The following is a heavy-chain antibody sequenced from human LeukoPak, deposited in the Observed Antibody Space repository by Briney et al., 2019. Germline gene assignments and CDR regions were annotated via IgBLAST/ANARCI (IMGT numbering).Heavy chain of an antibody. CDR3: AREGIAGGYFDY. CDR1: GGSFSGYY. CDR2: INHSGST. V-gene: IGHV4-34*01. J-gene: IGHJ4*02. Sequence: SETLSLTCAVYGGSFSGYYWSWIRQPPGKGLEWIGEINHSGSTNYNPSLKSRVTISVDTSKNQFSLKLSSVTAADTAVYYCAREGIAGGYFDYWGQGTLVTVSS. D-gene: IGHD6-13*01.